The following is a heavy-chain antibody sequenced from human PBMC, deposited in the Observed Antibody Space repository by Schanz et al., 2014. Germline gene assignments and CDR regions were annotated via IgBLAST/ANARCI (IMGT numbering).Heavy chain of an antibody. CDR2: INPSGGST. CDR3: ARDGEAAAGCDY. D-gene: IGHD6-13*01. Sequence: QVQLVQSGAEVKKPGVSVKVSCKASGYTFTTYYIHWVRQAPGQGLEWMGIINPSGGSTSYAQKFQGRVTMTRDTSTNTVYMELSSLRSEDTAVYYCARDGEAAAGCDYWGQGTLVTVSS. J-gene: IGHJ4*02. CDR1: GYTFTTYY. V-gene: IGHV1-46*03.